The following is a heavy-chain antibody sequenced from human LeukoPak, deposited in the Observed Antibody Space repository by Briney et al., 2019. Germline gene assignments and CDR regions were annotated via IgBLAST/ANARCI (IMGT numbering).Heavy chain of an antibody. CDR1: GFTFNNFG. Sequence: GGSLRLSCAASGFTFNNFGMHWVRQAPGKGLEWVSFIGYEGVHKYYVDSVKGRFTISKDNSKATLYLQMNSLRPEDTAVYYCAKDLHGGYSSDYWGQGTLVTVFS. V-gene: IGHV3-30*02. D-gene: IGHD4-23*01. J-gene: IGHJ4*02. CDR2: IGYEGVHK. CDR3: AKDLHGGYSSDY.